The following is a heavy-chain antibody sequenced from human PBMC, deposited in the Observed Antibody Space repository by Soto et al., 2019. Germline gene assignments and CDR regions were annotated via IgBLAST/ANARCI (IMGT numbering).Heavy chain of an antibody. CDR3: ARIPCGNFFTENFCEH. D-gene: IGHD3-3*01. CDR1: GFSLTTKGMC. CDR2: IDWDDNT. J-gene: IGHJ1*01. Sequence: GPTMVNPTQTLTLTCTFSGFSLTTKGMCLSWIRQPPGKALECLALIDWDDNTYYSTSLNNRLTLSKDNSKNQVVLLVRHMGTVETATYYCARIPCGNFFTENFCEHWGQGIQVSVSS. V-gene: IGHV2-70*01.